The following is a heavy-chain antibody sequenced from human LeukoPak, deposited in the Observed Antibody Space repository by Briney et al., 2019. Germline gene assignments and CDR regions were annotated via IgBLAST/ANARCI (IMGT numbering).Heavy chain of an antibody. J-gene: IGHJ4*02. V-gene: IGHV4-30-4*08. Sequence: PSETLSLTCTVSGGSISSGDYYWSWIRQPPGKGLEWIGYIYYSGSTYYNPSLKSRVTISVDTSKNQFSLKLSSVTAADTAVYYCARDQERAFGNSDYWGQGTLVTVSS. D-gene: IGHD3-16*01. CDR1: GGSISSGDYY. CDR2: IYYSGST. CDR3: ARDQERAFGNSDY.